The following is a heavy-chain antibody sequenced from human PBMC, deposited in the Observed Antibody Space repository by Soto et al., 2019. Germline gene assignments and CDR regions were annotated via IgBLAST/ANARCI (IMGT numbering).Heavy chain of an antibody. CDR2: IYYSGST. J-gene: IGHJ4*02. CDR1: GGSISSGGYY. D-gene: IGHD1-26*01. V-gene: IGHV4-31*03. Sequence: SETLSLTCTVSGGSISSGGYYWSWFRQHPGKGLEWIGYIYYSGSTYYNPSLKSRVTISVDTSKNQFSLKLSSVTAADTAVYYCARWVGATSFDYWGQGTLVTVSS. CDR3: ARWVGATSFDY.